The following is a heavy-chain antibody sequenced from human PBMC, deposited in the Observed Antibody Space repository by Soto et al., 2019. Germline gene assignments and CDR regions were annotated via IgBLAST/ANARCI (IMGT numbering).Heavy chain of an antibody. D-gene: IGHD1-7*01. CDR2: IYGDDDK. CDR3: AHKRELFFDS. J-gene: IGHJ4*02. V-gene: IGHV2-5*02. CDR1: GFSLTTTAVA. Sequence: QITLKESGPPLVKPTQTLTLTCTFSGFSLTTTAVAVGWIRQPPGKALEWLALIYGDDDKRYSPSLKLRLTITKDTSKNQVVLTMTNMDPVDTATYYCAHKRELFFDSWGQGTLVTVSS.